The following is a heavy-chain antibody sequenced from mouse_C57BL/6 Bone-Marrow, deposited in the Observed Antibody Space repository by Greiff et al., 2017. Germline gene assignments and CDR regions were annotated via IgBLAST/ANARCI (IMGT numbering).Heavy chain of an antibody. Sequence: VQLQQPGAELVRPGTSVKLSCKASGYTFTSYWMHWVKQRPGQGLEWIGVIDPSDSYTNYNQKFKGKATLTVDTSSSTAYMQLSSLTSEASAVYYYARLDGGCYNFAYWGQGTLVTVSA. CDR1: GYTFTSYW. CDR2: IDPSDSYT. V-gene: IGHV1-59*01. D-gene: IGHD1-1*02. J-gene: IGHJ3*01. CDR3: ARLDGGCYNFAY.